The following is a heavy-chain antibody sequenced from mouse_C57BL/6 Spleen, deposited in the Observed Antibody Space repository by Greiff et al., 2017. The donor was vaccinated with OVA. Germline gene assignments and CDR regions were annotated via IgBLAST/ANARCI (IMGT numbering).Heavy chain of an antibody. CDR2: ISSGSSTI. CDR3: AREGDDYSYYFDY. CDR1: GFTFSDYG. V-gene: IGHV5-17*01. J-gene: IGHJ2*01. D-gene: IGHD2-4*01. Sequence: EVQRVESGGGLVKPGGSLKLSCAASGFTFSDYGMHWVRQAPEKGLEWVAYISSGSSTIYYADTVKGRFTISRDNAKNTLFLQMTSLRSEDTAMYYCAREGDDYSYYFDYWGQGTTLTVSS.